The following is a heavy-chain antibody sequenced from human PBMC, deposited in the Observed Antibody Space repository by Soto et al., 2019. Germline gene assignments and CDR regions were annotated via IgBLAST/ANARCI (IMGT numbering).Heavy chain of an antibody. V-gene: IGHV2-5*02. Sequence: QITLKESGPTLVKPTQTLTLTCTFSGFSLSTSGVGVGWIRQPPGKALEWLALIYWDDDKRYSPSLKSRLTITKDTSKNQVVLTMTNMDPVDTATYYCAHSGYDYIWGSYRSGIRYFDLWGRGTLVTVSS. J-gene: IGHJ2*01. D-gene: IGHD3-16*02. CDR2: IYWDDDK. CDR1: GFSLSTSGVG. CDR3: AHSGYDYIWGSYRSGIRYFDL.